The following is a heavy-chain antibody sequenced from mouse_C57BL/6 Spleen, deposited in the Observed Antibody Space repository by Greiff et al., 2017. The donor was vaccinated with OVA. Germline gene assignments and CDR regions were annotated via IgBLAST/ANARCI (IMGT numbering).Heavy chain of an antibody. D-gene: IGHD1-1*01. V-gene: IGHV1-42*01. CDR3: ARGDYYGSSPPMDY. J-gene: IGHJ4*01. CDR2: INPSTGGT. Sequence: VQLQQSGPELVKPGASVKISCKASGYSFTGYYMNWVKQSPEKSLEWIGEINPSTGGTTYNQKFKAKATLTVDKSSSTAYMQLKSLTSEDSAVYYCARGDYYGSSPPMDYWGQGTSVTVSS. CDR1: GYSFTGYY.